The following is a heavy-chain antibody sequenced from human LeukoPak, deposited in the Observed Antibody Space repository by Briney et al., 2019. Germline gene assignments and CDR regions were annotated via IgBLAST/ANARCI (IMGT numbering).Heavy chain of an antibody. D-gene: IGHD5-12*01. J-gene: IGHJ4*02. Sequence: GGSLRLSCAASGFTFRAYWMSWVRQAPGKGLEWVANIKQDGSEKYYVDSVRGRFTISRDNAKNSLYLQMNSLRAEDTAVYYCARGVRDGYSFGFYFDYWGQGALVTVSS. CDR1: GFTFRAYW. CDR2: IKQDGSEK. V-gene: IGHV3-7*01. CDR3: ARGVRDGYSFGFYFDY.